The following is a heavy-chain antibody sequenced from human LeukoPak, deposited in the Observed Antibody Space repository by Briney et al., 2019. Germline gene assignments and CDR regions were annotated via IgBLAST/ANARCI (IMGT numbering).Heavy chain of an antibody. Sequence: GGSLRLSCAASGFIFSDYWMNWVRQAPGKGLEWVANIKQDGSDKYYVDSVRGRFTISGDNAKNSLYLQMNSLRAEDTAVYYCARDNSYSKDYWGQGTLVTVSS. D-gene: IGHD4-23*01. CDR1: GFIFSDYW. V-gene: IGHV3-7*04. CDR2: IKQDGSDK. J-gene: IGHJ4*02. CDR3: ARDNSYSKDY.